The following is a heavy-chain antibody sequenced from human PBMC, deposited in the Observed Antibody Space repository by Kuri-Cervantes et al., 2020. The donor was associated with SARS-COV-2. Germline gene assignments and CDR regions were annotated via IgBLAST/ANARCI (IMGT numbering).Heavy chain of an antibody. CDR3: AVSRGSGRTPPGN. V-gene: IGHV3-48*01. J-gene: IGHJ4*02. CDR1: GFTFSSYS. CDR2: ISSSSSTI. D-gene: IGHD3-10*01. Sequence: GGSLRLSCAASGFTFSSYSMNWVRQAAGKGLEWVSYISSSSSTIYYVDSVKGRFTISRDNAKNSLYLQMNSLRADDTAVYYCAVSRGSGRTPPGNWGQGNLVTVSS.